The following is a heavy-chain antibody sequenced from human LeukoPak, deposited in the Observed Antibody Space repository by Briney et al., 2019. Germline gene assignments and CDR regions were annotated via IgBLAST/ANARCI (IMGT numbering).Heavy chain of an antibody. CDR1: GFTFSGYW. J-gene: IGHJ6*04. Sequence: SGGSLRLSCAASGFTFSGYWMTWVRQAPGKGLEWVANTDEDGSAKYYLGSVKGRFTISRDNAKNSLYLQMNSLRAEDTAVYYCAELGITMIGGVWGKGTTVTISS. CDR3: AELGITMIGGV. CDR2: TDEDGSAK. D-gene: IGHD3-10*02. V-gene: IGHV3-7*01.